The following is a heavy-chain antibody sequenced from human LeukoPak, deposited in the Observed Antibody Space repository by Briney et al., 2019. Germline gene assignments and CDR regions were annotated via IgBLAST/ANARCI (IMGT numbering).Heavy chain of an antibody. CDR2: IYYSGST. Sequence: PSETLSLTCTVSGGSISSYYWSWIRQPPGKGLEWIGYIYYSGSTNYNPSLKSRVTIPVDTSKNQFSLKLSSVTAADTAVYYCARETVTQLFDYWGQGTLVTVSS. CDR3: ARETVTQLFDY. D-gene: IGHD4-17*01. CDR1: GGSISSYY. J-gene: IGHJ4*02. V-gene: IGHV4-59*01.